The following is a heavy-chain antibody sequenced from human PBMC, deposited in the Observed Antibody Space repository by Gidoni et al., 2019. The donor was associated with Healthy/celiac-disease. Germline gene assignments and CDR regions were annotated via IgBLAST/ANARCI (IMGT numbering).Heavy chain of an antibody. CDR3: ARGLRITMVRGGRYYFDY. CDR1: GGSFSGYY. D-gene: IGHD3-10*01. CDR2: IHHSGST. V-gene: IGHV4-34*01. Sequence: QVQLLQWVAGLLKPSETLSLTGAVYGGSFSGYYWSWIRQPPGKGLEWIGEIHHSGSTNYNPSPKSRVNISVDTSKNQFSLKLSSVTAADTAVYYCARGLRITMVRGGRYYFDYWGQGTLVTVSS. J-gene: IGHJ4*02.